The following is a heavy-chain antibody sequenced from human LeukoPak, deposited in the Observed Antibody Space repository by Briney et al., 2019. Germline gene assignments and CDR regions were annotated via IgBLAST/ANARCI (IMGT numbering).Heavy chain of an antibody. J-gene: IGHJ3*02. V-gene: IGHV3-74*01. Sequence: GSLRLSCAASGFTFSSNWMHWVRQAPGKGLVWVSRINSDGSSTTYADSVKGRFTISRDNAKNTLYLQMNSLRADDTAVYYCASSRYINNWGIWGQGTMVTVSS. D-gene: IGHD6-13*01. CDR2: INSDGSST. CDR3: ASSRYINNWGI. CDR1: GFTFSSNW.